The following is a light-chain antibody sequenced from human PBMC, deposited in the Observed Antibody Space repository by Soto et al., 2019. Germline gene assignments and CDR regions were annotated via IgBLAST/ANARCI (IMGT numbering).Light chain of an antibody. CDR1: HTVANF. Sequence: VLIQSPATLSLSPGERATLSCRASHTVANFLAWYQHKAGQAPRLLIYDVSNRATGIPARFSGSGSGTDFTLTISSLEPDDFAVYYCQQRSNWPPTFGGGTSVEIK. J-gene: IGKJ4*01. CDR2: DVS. V-gene: IGKV3-11*01. CDR3: QQRSNWPPT.